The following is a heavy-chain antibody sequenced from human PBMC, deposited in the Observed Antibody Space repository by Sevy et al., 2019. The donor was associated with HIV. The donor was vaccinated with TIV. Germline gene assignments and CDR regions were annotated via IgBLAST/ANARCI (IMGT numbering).Heavy chain of an antibody. CDR3: ATAREYYSDNSGYLDY. CDR2: FDPDDGET. V-gene: IGHV1-24*01. J-gene: IGHJ4*02. CDR1: GYTLSELS. Sequence: ASVKVSCKVSGYTLSELSMHWVRQPPGKGLEWMGRFDPDDGETIYAQRFQGRVTMTEDTSADTAYMELSSLRSEDTAMYYCATAREYYSDNSGYLDYWGQGTAVTVSS. D-gene: IGHD3-22*01.